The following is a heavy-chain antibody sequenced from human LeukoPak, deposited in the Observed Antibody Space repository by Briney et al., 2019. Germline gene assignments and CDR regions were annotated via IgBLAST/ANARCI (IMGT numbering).Heavy chain of an antibody. CDR3: AKGEWELPRYLDY. J-gene: IGHJ4*02. Sequence: GGSLRLSCAASVFTFSTYNMNWVRQAPGKGLEWVSTISATGGSTYYADSVKGRFTISRDNSKNTLYLQMNSLRAEDTAVYYCAKGEWELPRYLDYWGQGTLVTVSS. CDR1: VFTFSTYN. V-gene: IGHV3-23*01. D-gene: IGHD1-26*01. CDR2: ISATGGST.